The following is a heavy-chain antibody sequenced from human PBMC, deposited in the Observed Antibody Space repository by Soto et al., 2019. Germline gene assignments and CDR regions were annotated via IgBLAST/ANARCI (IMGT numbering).Heavy chain of an antibody. Sequence: PGESLKISCKGSGYSFTSYWIGWVRQMPGKGLEWMGIIYPGDSDTRYSPSFQGQVTISADKSISTAYLQWSSLKASDTAMYYCAGTSKELLSAFDIWGQGTMVTVSS. D-gene: IGHD1-26*01. CDR2: IYPGDSDT. CDR3: AGTSKELLSAFDI. CDR1: GYSFTSYW. J-gene: IGHJ3*02. V-gene: IGHV5-51*01.